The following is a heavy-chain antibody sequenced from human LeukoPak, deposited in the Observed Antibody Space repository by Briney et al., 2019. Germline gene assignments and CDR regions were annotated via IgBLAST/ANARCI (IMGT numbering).Heavy chain of an antibody. CDR3: SRDIVVVPAATWFDP. J-gene: IGHJ5*02. Sequence: PGGSLRLSCTASGFTFGDYAMSWFRQAPGKGLEWVGFIRSKAYGGTTEYAASVKGRFTISRDDSKSIAYLQMNSLKTEDTAVYYCSRDIVVVPAATWFDPWGQGTLVTVSS. CDR1: GFTFGDYA. V-gene: IGHV3-49*03. D-gene: IGHD2-2*01. CDR2: IRSKAYGGTT.